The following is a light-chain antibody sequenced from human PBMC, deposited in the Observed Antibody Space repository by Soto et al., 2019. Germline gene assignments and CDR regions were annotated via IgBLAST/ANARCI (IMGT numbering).Light chain of an antibody. CDR3: QQYGSSPYT. Sequence: EIVLTQSPGTLTLSAGERATLSCRASQSVSSSYLAWYQQKPCQAPRLLIYGASSRATGIPYRFSGSGSGTDFTLTISRLEPEDLAVYYCQQYGSSPYTFGQGTKLEIK. CDR2: GAS. J-gene: IGKJ2*01. V-gene: IGKV3-20*01. CDR1: QSVSSSY.